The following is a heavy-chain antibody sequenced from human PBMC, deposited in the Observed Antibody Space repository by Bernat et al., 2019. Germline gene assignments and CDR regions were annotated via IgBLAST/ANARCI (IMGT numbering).Heavy chain of an antibody. CDR3: AKVGGNVVATPNYWYFDL. D-gene: IGHD5-12*01. Sequence: EVQLLESGGGLVQPGGSLRLSCAASGFTFSSYAMSWVRQAPGKGLEWVSAISGSGGSTYYADSVKGRFTISRDNSKNTLYLQMNSLRAEDTVVYYCAKVGGNVVATPNYWYFDLWGRGTLVTVSS. CDR1: GFTFSSYA. V-gene: IGHV3-23*01. CDR2: ISGSGGST. J-gene: IGHJ2*01.